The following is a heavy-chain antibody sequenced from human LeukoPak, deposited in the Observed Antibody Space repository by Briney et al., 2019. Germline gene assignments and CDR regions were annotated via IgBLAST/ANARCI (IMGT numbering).Heavy chain of an antibody. D-gene: IGHD2-2*01. CDR3: ARGQPALDY. CDR2: ISGSGAST. Sequence: GGSLRLSCVASGFTFSSYALNWVRQTPGKGLEWVSTISGSGASTYYADSVKGRFTISRDNAKNSLYLQMNSLRAEDTAVYYCARGQPALDYWGQGTLVTVSS. V-gene: IGHV3-23*01. J-gene: IGHJ4*02. CDR1: GFTFSSYA.